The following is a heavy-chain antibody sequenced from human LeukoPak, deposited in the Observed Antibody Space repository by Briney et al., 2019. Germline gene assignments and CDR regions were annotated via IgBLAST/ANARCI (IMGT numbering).Heavy chain of an antibody. J-gene: IGHJ4*02. CDR2: IYYSGST. V-gene: IGHV4-59*01. D-gene: IGHD3-10*01. CDR3: GRGGGYGSGSYLFDY. CDR1: GGSISSYY. Sequence: SETLSLTCTVSGGSISSYYWSWIRQPPGKGLEWIGYIYYSGSTNYNPSLKSRVTISVDTSKNQFSLKLSSVTAADTAVYCCGRGGGYGSGSYLFDYWGQGTLVTVSS.